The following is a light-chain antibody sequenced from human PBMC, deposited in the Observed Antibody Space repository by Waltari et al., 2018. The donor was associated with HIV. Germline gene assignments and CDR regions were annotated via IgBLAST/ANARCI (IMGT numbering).Light chain of an antibody. J-gene: IGLJ2*01. CDR3: SSYTSSSTKV. CDR2: DVS. V-gene: IGLV2-14*03. Sequence: QSALTQPASVSGSPGQSITISCTGTSSDIDGYNYVSWYQQHPGKAPKLIIYDVSNRPSVLSNRFSGSKSGNTASLTISGLQAEDEADYYCSSYTSSSTKVFGGGTKLTVL. CDR1: SSDIDGYNY.